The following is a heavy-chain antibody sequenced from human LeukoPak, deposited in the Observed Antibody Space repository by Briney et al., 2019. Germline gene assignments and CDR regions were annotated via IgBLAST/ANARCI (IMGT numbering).Heavy chain of an antibody. D-gene: IGHD3-22*01. CDR1: GFTVSSNY. CDR3: ATQYYYDSIGYYLFDC. CDR2: IYSGGST. J-gene: IGHJ4*02. Sequence: GGSLRLSCAASGFTVSSNYMSWVRQAPGKGLEWVSVIYSGGSTYYADSVKGRFTISKDNSKNTLYLQMNSLRAEDTAVYYCATQYYYDSIGYYLFDCWGQGTLVTASS. V-gene: IGHV3-53*01.